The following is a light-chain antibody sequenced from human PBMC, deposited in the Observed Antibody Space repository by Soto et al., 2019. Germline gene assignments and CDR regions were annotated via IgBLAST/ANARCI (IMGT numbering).Light chain of an antibody. CDR1: ESVSNN. J-gene: IGKJ5*01. V-gene: IGKV3-15*01. CDR3: QQYNDWPPIT. Sequence: EIMMTQSPGTLPVSPGERATLSCRASESVSNNLAWYQQKPGHAPRLLIYYASTRATGIPDRFSGSGSGTEFTLTITSLQSEDFALYYCQQYNDWPPITFGQGTRLEIK. CDR2: YAS.